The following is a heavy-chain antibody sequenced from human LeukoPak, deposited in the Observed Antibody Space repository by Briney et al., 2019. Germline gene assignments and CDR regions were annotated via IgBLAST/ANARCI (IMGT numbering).Heavy chain of an antibody. CDR2: IRYDGSNK. V-gene: IGHV3-30*02. CDR3: AKAHEEIDY. Sequence: PGGSLRLSCAASRFTFSSYGMHWVRQAPGKGLEWVAFIRYDGSNKYYADSVKGRFTISRDNSKNTLYLQMNSLRAEDTAVYYCAKAHEEIDYWGQGTLVTVSS. J-gene: IGHJ4*02. CDR1: RFTFSSYG.